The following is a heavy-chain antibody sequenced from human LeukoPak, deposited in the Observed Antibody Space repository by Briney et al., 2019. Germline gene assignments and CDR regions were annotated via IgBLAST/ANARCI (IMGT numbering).Heavy chain of an antibody. CDR3: ANAYYFGGNSNYFDY. CDR2: IYHSGST. Sequence: SETLSLTCTVSGFSISSGYYWGWIRQPPGKGLEWIGSIYHSGSTYYNPSLKSRVTISVDTSKNQFSLKVSSVTAADTAVYYCANAYYFGGNSNYFDYWGQGTLVTVSS. CDR1: GFSISSGYY. V-gene: IGHV4-38-2*02. D-gene: IGHD4-23*01. J-gene: IGHJ4*02.